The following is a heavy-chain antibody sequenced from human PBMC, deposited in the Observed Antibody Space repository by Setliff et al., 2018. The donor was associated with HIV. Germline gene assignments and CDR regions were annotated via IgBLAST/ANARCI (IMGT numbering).Heavy chain of an antibody. CDR1: GYTFTDFY. D-gene: IGHD3-22*01. V-gene: IGHV1-2*02. J-gene: IGHJ4*02. Sequence: ASVKVSCKASGYTFTDFYIHWVRQAPGQGLGWMGWINSASGGTNYAQNFQGRVTVTRDTSINTAYVELNSLKSDDTAVYYCARASRYYDSSGYSSYYFDYWGQGTLVTVSS. CDR3: ARASRYYDSSGYSSYYFDY. CDR2: INSASGGT.